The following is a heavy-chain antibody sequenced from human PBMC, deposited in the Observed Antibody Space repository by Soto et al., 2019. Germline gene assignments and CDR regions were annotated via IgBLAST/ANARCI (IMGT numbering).Heavy chain of an antibody. Sequence: QVQLQESGPGLVKPSQTLSLTCTVSGGSISSGGYYWSWIRQHPGKGLEGVGYIYDSASTYYNPCLKRRVTISVDTSKNQFSLKLSSVTAADTAVYYCARFRYCSGGSCLAAAFEIWGHVTMVTVPS. CDR3: ARFRYCSGGSCLAAAFEI. CDR2: IYDSAST. CDR1: GGSISSGGYY. D-gene: IGHD2-15*01. V-gene: IGHV4-31*03. J-gene: IGHJ3*02.